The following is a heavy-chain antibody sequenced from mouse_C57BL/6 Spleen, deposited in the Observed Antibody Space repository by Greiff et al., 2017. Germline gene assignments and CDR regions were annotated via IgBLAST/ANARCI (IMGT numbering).Heavy chain of an antibody. CDR1: GFTFSSYA. V-gene: IGHV5-4*01. CDR3: ARDPFDSYYVDYYAMDD. Sequence: EVKLVESGGGLVKPGGSLKLSCAASGFTFSSYAMSWVRQTPEKRLEWVATISDGGSYTYYPDNVKGRFTISRDNAKNNLYLQMSHLKSEDTAMYYCARDPFDSYYVDYYAMDDWGQGTSVTVSS. CDR2: ISDGGSYT. D-gene: IGHD2-3*01. J-gene: IGHJ4*01.